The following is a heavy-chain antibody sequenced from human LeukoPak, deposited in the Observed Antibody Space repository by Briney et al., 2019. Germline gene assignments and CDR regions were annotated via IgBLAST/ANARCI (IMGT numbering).Heavy chain of an antibody. CDR2: VNSDGSST. CDR1: GFTFSTYW. J-gene: IGHJ3*02. D-gene: IGHD3-10*01. V-gene: IGHV3-74*01. CDR3: ARTGGSGALGALDI. Sequence: QAGGSLRLSCAASGFTFSTYWMHWVRQAPGKGLVWVSRVNSDGSSTNYADSVTGRFTISRDNAKNTLNLQMNSLRAEDTAVYYCARTGGSGALGALDIWGQGTVVTVSS.